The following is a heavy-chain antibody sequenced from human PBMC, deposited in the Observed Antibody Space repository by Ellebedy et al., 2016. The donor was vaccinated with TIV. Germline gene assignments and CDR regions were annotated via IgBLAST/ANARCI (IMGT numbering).Heavy chain of an antibody. CDR3: ARRGSYGDYAVQVNNWFDS. Sequence: PGGSLRLSCAASGFSFRSYWMAWVRQATGKGLEWVANIYQDGSEKFYVDSVKGRFTISRDNAKNSQYLQMNSLRVEDTAVYYCARRGSYGDYAVQVNNWFDSWGQGTLVTVSS. CDR1: GFSFRSYW. V-gene: IGHV3-7*01. D-gene: IGHD4-17*01. CDR2: IYQDGSEK. J-gene: IGHJ5*01.